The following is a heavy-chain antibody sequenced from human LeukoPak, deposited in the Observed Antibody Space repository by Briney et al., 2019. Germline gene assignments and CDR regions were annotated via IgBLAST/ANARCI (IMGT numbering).Heavy chain of an antibody. D-gene: IGHD6-19*01. CDR3: ARALAVAGTGY. CDR1: GFTFDDYA. V-gene: IGHV3-9*01. J-gene: IGHJ4*02. Sequence: GGSLRLSCAASGFTFDDYAMHWVRQAPGKGLEWVSGISWNSGSIGYADSVKGRFTISRDNAKNSLYLQMNSLRVEDTAVYYCARALAVAGTGYWGQGTLVTVSS. CDR2: ISWNSGSI.